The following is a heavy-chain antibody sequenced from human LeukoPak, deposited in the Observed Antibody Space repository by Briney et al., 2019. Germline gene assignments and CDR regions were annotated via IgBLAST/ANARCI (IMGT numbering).Heavy chain of an antibody. CDR3: AKGIFGVVIEEGFDY. J-gene: IGHJ4*02. D-gene: IGHD3-3*01. V-gene: IGHV3-23*01. CDR2: ISGSGGST. Sequence: TGGSLRLSCAASGFTFSSYAMSWVRQAPGKGLEWVSAISGSGGSTYYADSVKGRFTISRDNSKNTLYLQMNSLRAEDTAVYYCAKGIFGVVIEEGFDYWGQGTLVTVSS. CDR1: GFTFSSYA.